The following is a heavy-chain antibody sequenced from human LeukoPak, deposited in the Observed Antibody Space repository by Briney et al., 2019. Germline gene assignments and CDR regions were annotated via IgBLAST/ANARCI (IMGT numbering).Heavy chain of an antibody. D-gene: IGHD6-13*01. J-gene: IGHJ3*02. CDR1: GGSISSYY. CDR2: IYYSGST. CDR3: ARVSAGYSSSWYEAFDI. V-gene: IGHV4-59*01. Sequence: SETLSLTCTVSGGSISSYYWSWIRQPPGKGLEWIGCIYYSGSTNYNPSLKSRVTISVDTSKNQCSLKLSSVTAADTAVYYCARVSAGYSSSWYEAFDIWGQGTMVTVSS.